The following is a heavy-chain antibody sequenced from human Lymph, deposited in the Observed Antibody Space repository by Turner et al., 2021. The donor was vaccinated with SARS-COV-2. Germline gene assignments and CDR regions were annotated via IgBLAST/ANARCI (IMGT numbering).Heavy chain of an antibody. J-gene: IGHJ6*02. CDR3: AGVFGGVMNV. CDR1: GFTFSCYA. CDR2: FSYDGSNK. D-gene: IGHD3-16*01. Sequence: QVQLVESGGGVVQPGRSLRLPCAASGFTFSCYAMHWVRQAPGKGLGWVALFSYDGSNKSYADSVKGRFTISRDNSKKPLYLQRNSLGAGDTAVYYCAGVFGGVMNVWGQGTTVTVSS. V-gene: IGHV3-30-3*01.